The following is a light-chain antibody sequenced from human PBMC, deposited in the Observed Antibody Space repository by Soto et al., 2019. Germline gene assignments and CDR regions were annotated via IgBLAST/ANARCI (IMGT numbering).Light chain of an antibody. Sequence: EIVLTQSPGTLSLSPGERATLSCRASQSVSSGFLAWYQQKPGQAPRLLIYGASNRATGIPDRFSGSGSGTDFSLTISRLEPEDFAVYYCQQYGGSPRTFGQGTKVDI. J-gene: IGKJ1*01. CDR1: QSVSSGF. CDR3: QQYGGSPRT. CDR2: GAS. V-gene: IGKV3-20*01.